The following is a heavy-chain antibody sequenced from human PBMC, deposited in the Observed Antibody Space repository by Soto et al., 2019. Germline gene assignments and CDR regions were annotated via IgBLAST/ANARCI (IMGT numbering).Heavy chain of an antibody. CDR1: GFTFDDYA. Sequence: GGSLRLSCAASGFTFDDYAMHWVRQAPGKGLEWVSGISWNGGSIGYADSVKGRFTISRDNAKNSLYLQMNSLRAEDTALYYCAKDLIPIAAAGTSPLMDVWGKGTTVTVSS. J-gene: IGHJ6*03. CDR2: ISWNGGSI. D-gene: IGHD6-13*01. CDR3: AKDLIPIAAAGTSPLMDV. V-gene: IGHV3-9*01.